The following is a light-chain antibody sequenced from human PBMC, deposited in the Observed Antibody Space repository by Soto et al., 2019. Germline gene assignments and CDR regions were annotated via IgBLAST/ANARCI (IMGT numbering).Light chain of an antibody. V-gene: IGKV3-20*01. CDR3: QQYGSSPRT. Sequence: EIVLTQSPGPLSLSPGEGATASCRFSQSINPKSLVWYQRKFGQAPRLLIYNTSSRATGIPDRFSGSGSGTDFTLSISRLEPEDFAVYYCQQYGSSPRTFRQGTKMDIK. CDR2: NTS. CDR1: QSINPKS. J-gene: IGKJ1*01.